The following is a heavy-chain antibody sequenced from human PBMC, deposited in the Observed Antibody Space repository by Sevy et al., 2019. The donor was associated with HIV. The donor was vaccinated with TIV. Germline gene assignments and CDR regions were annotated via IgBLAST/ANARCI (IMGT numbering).Heavy chain of an antibody. V-gene: IGHV1-2*04. CDR3: ARHMGGPGPGFDY. CDR2: IFPSSGAT. J-gene: IGHJ4*02. CDR1: GYTFTGYY. D-gene: IGHD3-16*01. Sequence: ASVKVSCKASGYTFTGYYIHWVRQAPGQGLEWMGWIFPSSGATNYAQKFQGWVTITRDTSITTAYMEVSGPASDDTAVFYCARHMGGPGPGFDYWGQGTLVTVSS.